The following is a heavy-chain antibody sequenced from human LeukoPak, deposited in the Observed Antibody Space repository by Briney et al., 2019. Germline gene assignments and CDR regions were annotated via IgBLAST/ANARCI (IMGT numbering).Heavy chain of an antibody. Sequence: SETLSLTCTVSGGSISSYYWSWIRQPAGRGLEWIGRTHTSGSTNYNPSLKSRVTMSLDTSKNQFSLKLSSVTAADTAVYYCARYVKIGYDTPGFDYWGQGTLVTVSS. CDR3: ARYVKIGYDTPGFDY. CDR1: GGSISSYY. CDR2: THTSGST. J-gene: IGHJ4*02. V-gene: IGHV4-4*07. D-gene: IGHD5-12*01.